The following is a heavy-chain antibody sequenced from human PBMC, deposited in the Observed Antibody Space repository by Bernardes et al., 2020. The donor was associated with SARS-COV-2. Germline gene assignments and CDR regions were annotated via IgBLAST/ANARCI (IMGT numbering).Heavy chain of an antibody. J-gene: IGHJ6*02. CDR2: IYFTGST. D-gene: IGHD6-19*01. CDR1: GDSIKSDNYY. Sequence: SETLPLTCTVSGDSIKSDNYYWSWIRQPTGQGLEWIGRIYFTGSTNFNPSLKSRLTISVDTSRNQFSLNLTSVTAADTAVSYCARTQQWQGMDVWGQETTVTVSS. CDR3: ARTQQWQGMDV. V-gene: IGHV4-61*02.